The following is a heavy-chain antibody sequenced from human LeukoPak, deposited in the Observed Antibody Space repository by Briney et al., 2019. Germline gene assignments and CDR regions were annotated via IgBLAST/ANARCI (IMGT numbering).Heavy chain of an antibody. V-gene: IGHV4-4*07. Sequence: SETLSLICTVSGRSISNYYWAWIRQPAGKVLEWIGRIYTSGSTNYNPSLKSRVTMSVDTSKNQFSLKLSSVTAADTAVYYCARTPSGTNILTGWGQGTLVTVSS. D-gene: IGHD3-9*01. CDR3: ARTPSGTNILTG. CDR1: GRSISNYY. J-gene: IGHJ4*02. CDR2: IYTSGST.